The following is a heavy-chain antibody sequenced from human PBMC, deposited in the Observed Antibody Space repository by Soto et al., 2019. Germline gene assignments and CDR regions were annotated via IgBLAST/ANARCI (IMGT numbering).Heavy chain of an antibody. D-gene: IGHD2-2*01. J-gene: IGHJ4*02. CDR2: IYHSGST. CDR3: ARSGLVVPAATPVFDY. CDR1: GGSISSGGYS. Sequence: PSETLSLTCAVSGGSISSGGYSWSWIRQPPGKGLEWIGYIYHSGSTYYNPSLKSRVTISVDRSKNQFSLKLSSVTAADTAVYYCARSGLVVPAATPVFDYWGQGTLVTVSS. V-gene: IGHV4-30-2*01.